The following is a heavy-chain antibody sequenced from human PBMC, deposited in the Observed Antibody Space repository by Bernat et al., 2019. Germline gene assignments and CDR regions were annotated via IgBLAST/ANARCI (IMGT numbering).Heavy chain of an antibody. CDR1: GGSISNYY. Sequence: QVQLQESGPGLVKPSETLSLTCTVSGGSISNYYWTWIRQPPGKGLEWIGYVYYSGSTNYNPSLKSRVTISVDTSKNQFSLRLSSVTAADTAVYFCASRVAVAPGYCFDYWGRGTLVTVSS. J-gene: IGHJ4*02. D-gene: IGHD6-19*01. V-gene: IGHV4-59*01. CDR3: ASRVAVAPGYCFDY. CDR2: VYYSGST.